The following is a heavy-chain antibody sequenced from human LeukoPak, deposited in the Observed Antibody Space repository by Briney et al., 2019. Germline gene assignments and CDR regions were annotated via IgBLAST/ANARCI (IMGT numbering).Heavy chain of an antibody. CDR2: IYYAGKT. Sequence: SDTLSPTCTVSGGSISSYYWSWIRQAPGQGLECIAYIYYAGKTNYNPSLKGRVTMSLDTSRNQISLKLSAVTAADKAVYYCARGFNWFDPWGQGTLVTVSS. J-gene: IGHJ5*02. CDR1: GGSISSYY. V-gene: IGHV4-59*07. CDR3: ARGFNWFDP.